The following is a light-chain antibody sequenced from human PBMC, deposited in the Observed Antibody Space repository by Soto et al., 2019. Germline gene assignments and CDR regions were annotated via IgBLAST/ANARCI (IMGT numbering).Light chain of an antibody. CDR3: SSYTSSSLYV. Sequence: QSALTQPASVSGSPGQSITISCTGTSSDVGGYDYVSWYQHHPGKAPKLMIYDVSNRPSGVSNLFSGSKSGNTASLTISGLQAEDEADYYCSSYTSSSLYVFGTGTKLTVL. V-gene: IGLV2-14*03. J-gene: IGLJ1*01. CDR1: SSDVGGYDY. CDR2: DVS.